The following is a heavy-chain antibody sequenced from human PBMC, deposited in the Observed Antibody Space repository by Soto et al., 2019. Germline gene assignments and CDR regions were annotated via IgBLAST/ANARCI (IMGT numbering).Heavy chain of an antibody. J-gene: IGHJ6*02. D-gene: IGHD6-6*01. Sequence: ASVKVSCKASGYTFTSYAMHWVRQAPGQRLEWMGWINADNGNTNYAQKLQGRVTMTTDTSTTTAYMELRSLRSDDTAVYYCARDRPTSSIRARDYYYAMDVWGQGTMVTVSS. CDR2: INADNGNT. CDR1: GYTFTSYA. CDR3: ARDRPTSSIRARDYYYAMDV. V-gene: IGHV1-3*01.